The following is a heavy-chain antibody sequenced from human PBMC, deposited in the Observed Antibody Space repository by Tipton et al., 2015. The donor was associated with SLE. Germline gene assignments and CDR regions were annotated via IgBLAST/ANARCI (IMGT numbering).Heavy chain of an antibody. CDR1: GYTFTGYY. V-gene: IGHV1-2*02. J-gene: IGHJ4*02. CDR3: ARSYDNSGYYSNFDY. CDR2: INPNSGGT. Sequence: QLVQSGAEVKKPGESLKISCKASGYTFTGYYMHWVRQAPGQGLEWMGWINPNSGGTNYAQKFQGRVTMTRDTSISTAYMELSRLRSDDTAVYYCARSYDNSGYYSNFDYWGQGTLVTVSS. D-gene: IGHD3-22*01.